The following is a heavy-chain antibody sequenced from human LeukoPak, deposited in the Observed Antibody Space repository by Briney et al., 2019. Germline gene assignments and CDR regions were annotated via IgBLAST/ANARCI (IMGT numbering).Heavy chain of an antibody. CDR1: GYTFTGYY. CDR2: INPNTGAT. V-gene: IGHV1-2*02. CDR3: TRDHCSYINCYEDYYHGMDV. D-gene: IGHD2-2*01. J-gene: IGHJ6*02. Sequence: ASVKVSCKASGYTFTGYYMHWVRQAPGQGLEWMGWINPNTGATDIAQKFQGRVTMTRDTSISAAYRELSRLRSDDTAVYYCTRDHCSYINCYEDYYHGMDVWGQGTTVTVSS.